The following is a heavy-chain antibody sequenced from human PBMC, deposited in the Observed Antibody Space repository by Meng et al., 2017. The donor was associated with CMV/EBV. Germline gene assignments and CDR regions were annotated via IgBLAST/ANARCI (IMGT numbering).Heavy chain of an antibody. CDR2: ISSSSSYI. D-gene: IGHD3-3*01. CDR1: GFTFSNYS. Sequence: GGSLRLSCAASGFTFSNYSMNWVRQAPGKGLEWVSSISSSSSYIYYADSVKGRFTISRDNAKNSLYLQMNSLRAEDTAVYYCARDDLGDYDFWSGYYGVHFDYWGQGTLVTVSS. CDR3: ARDDLGDYDFWSGYYGVHFDY. V-gene: IGHV3-21*01. J-gene: IGHJ4*02.